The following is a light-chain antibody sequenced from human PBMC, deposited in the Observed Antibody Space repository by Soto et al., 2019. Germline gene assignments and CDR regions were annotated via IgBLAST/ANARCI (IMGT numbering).Light chain of an antibody. V-gene: IGKV3-11*01. CDR2: DAS. CDR1: QSVSSY. CDR3: QQRSNWPPGLT. J-gene: IGKJ4*01. Sequence: EIVLTQSPATLSGSPGERATLSCRARQSVSSYLAWYQQKPGQAPRLLIYDASNRATGIPARFSGSGSGTDFTLTISSLEPEDFAVYYCQQRSNWPPGLTFGGGTKVDIK.